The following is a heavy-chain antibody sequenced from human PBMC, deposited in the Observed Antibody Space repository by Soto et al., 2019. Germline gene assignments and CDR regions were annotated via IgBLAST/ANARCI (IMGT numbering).Heavy chain of an antibody. CDR1: GFTFSTYG. J-gene: IGHJ4*02. D-gene: IGHD3-10*01. Sequence: QVQLVESGGGVVQPGRSLRLSCVASGFTFSTYGMHWVRQAPGKGPEWVAVIWYDGSNKDYADSVKGRFTISRDNSRNTLYLQMNSLRAEDTAVYYCASALETGDYWGQGTLVTVSS. V-gene: IGHV3-33*01. CDR3: ASALETGDY. CDR2: IWYDGSNK.